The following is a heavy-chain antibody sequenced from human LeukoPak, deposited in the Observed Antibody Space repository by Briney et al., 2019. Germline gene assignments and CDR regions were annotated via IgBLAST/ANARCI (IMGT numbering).Heavy chain of an antibody. CDR1: GFTFSRYW. V-gene: IGHV3-74*01. J-gene: IGHJ4*02. CDR3: VRGADTGDSSDS. D-gene: IGHD2-8*02. CDR2: INSDGRST. Sequence: GGSLRLSCVASGFTFSRYWMHWVRQAPGKGLVWVSRINSDGRSTNYADSVKGRFSISRDNAENTLYLQMNSLRVEDTAVYYCVRGADTGDSSDSWGQGTLVTVSS.